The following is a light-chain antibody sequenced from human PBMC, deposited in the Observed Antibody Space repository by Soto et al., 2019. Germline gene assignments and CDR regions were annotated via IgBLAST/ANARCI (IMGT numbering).Light chain of an antibody. Sequence: EIVLTQSPGTLSFSPGERSTLSCRSSQSVTNSFLAWYQQKPGQAPRLLIHSASSRATGIPDRFSASGTGTDFTLTISRLEPEDFAVYYCQQYSASPRTFGQGTKVDIK. CDR3: QQYSASPRT. CDR1: QSVTNSF. J-gene: IGKJ1*01. V-gene: IGKV3-20*01. CDR2: SAS.